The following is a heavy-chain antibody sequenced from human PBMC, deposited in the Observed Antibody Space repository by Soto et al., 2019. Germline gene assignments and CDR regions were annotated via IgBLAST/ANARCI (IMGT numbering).Heavy chain of an antibody. V-gene: IGHV1-18*01. CDR3: ARDPGAASFDF. CDR2: INTSNDNK. Sequence: QVHLVQSGAEVKKPGASVKVSCKASGYTFTNYGISWVRQAPGEGLEWVGWINTSNDNKLYAQKLQGRRTLTTDTSTSTAYMDLTTLRSDDTAVYFCARDPGAASFDFWAQGTLVTVSS. CDR1: GYTFTNYG. J-gene: IGHJ4*02. D-gene: IGHD2-15*01.